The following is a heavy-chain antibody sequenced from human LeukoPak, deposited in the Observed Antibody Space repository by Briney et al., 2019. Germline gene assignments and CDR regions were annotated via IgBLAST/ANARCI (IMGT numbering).Heavy chain of an antibody. CDR2: IIPIFGTA. V-gene: IGHV1-69*05. CDR3: ARGNYGDYVPFDY. CDR1: GGTFSSYA. Sequence: GASVKVSCKASGGTFSSYAISWVRQAPGQGLEWMGGIIPIFGTANYAQKFQGRVTITTDESTSTAYMELSSLRSEDTAVYYCARGNYGDYVPFDYWGQGTLVTVSS. D-gene: IGHD4-17*01. J-gene: IGHJ4*02.